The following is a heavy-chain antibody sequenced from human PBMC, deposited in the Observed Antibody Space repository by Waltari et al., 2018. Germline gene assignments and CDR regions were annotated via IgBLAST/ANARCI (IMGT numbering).Heavy chain of an antibody. CDR1: GGSFSGYY. CDR3: ARGRRDFWSGSNPFDY. V-gene: IGHV4-34*01. Sequence: QVQLQQRGAGLLKPSETLSLTCAVYGGSFSGYYWSWIRQPPGKGLEWIGEINHSGSTNYNPSLKSRVTISVDTAKNQFSLKLISVTAADTAVYYCARGRRDFWSGSNPFDYWGQGTLVTVSS. J-gene: IGHJ4*02. D-gene: IGHD3-3*01. CDR2: INHSGST.